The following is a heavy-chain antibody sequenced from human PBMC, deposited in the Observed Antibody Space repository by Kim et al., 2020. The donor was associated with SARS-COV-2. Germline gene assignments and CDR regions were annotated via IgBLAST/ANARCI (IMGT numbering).Heavy chain of an antibody. CDR3: ARDLDPSANYYFYGMDV. J-gene: IGHJ6*04. CDR1: GFTFRSYW. Sequence: GGSLRLSCAASGFTFRSYWMHWVRQAPGKGLVWVSRINTDGSRTTYADSVQGRFSISRDNAQSTLFLQMYSLRAEDTGVYFCARDLDPSANYYFYGMDVWGKGTTVTVSS. CDR2: INTDGSRT. D-gene: IGHD3-3*01. V-gene: IGHV3-74*03.